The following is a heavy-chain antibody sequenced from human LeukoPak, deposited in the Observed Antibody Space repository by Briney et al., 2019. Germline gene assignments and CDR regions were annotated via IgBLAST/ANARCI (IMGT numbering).Heavy chain of an antibody. CDR2: INPNNGGT. CDR1: GYTFTGHY. Sequence: GASVKVSCKASGYTFTGHYMHWVRQAPGQGLEWMGWINPNNGGTNYAQKFQGRVTMTRDTSISTAYMELRGLRSDDTAVYYCARVRSPAAGTRFDYWGQGTLVTVSS. J-gene: IGHJ4*02. D-gene: IGHD6-13*01. CDR3: ARVRSPAAGTRFDY. V-gene: IGHV1-2*02.